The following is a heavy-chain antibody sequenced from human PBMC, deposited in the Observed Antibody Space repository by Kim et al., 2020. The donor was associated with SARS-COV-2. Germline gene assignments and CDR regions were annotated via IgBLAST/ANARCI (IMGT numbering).Heavy chain of an antibody. CDR3: ARDSYCSSTSCYLDSYGMDV. CDR1: GFTFSSYA. J-gene: IGHJ6*04. D-gene: IGHD2-2*01. Sequence: GGSLRLSCAASGFTFSSYAMHWVRQAPGKGLEWVAVISYDGSNKYYADSVKGRFTISRDNSKNTLYLQMNSLRAEDTAVYYCARDSYCSSTSCYLDSYGMDVGGKGTTVTVSS. V-gene: IGHV3-30-3*01. CDR2: ISYDGSNK.